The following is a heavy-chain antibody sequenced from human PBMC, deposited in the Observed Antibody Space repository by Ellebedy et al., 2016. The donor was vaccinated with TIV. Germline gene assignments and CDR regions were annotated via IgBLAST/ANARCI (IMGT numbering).Heavy chain of an antibody. CDR2: MNPNSGNT. D-gene: IGHD3-3*01. CDR1: GYTFTSYD. Sequence: ASVQVSCXASGYTFTSYDINWVRPATGQGLEWMGWMNPNSGNTGYAQKFQGRVTMTRNTSISTAYMELSSLRSEDTAVYYCARIGGIYDFWTPGNYYYYMDVWGKGTTVTVSS. CDR3: ARIGGIYDFWTPGNYYYYMDV. V-gene: IGHV1-8*01. J-gene: IGHJ6*03.